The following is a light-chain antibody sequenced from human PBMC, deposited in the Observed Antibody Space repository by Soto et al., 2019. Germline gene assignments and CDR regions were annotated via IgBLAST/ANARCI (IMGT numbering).Light chain of an antibody. Sequence: QSALTQPRSVSGSPGQSVTISCTGIGSDIGAYNYVSWYQQHPGKAPKLMIYEVSNRPSGVSNRFSGSKSGNTASLTISGLQAEDEADCYCSSYTSSSTPYVFGTGTKVTVL. CDR2: EVS. CDR1: GSDIGAYNY. V-gene: IGLV2-14*01. CDR3: SSYTSSSTPYV. J-gene: IGLJ1*01.